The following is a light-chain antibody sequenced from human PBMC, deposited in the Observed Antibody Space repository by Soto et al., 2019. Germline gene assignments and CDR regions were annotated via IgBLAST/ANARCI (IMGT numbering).Light chain of an antibody. CDR3: GTGESSLSAYV. Sequence: QSVLTQPHSVSAAPGQKVTISCSGSSSNIGNNYVSWYQQLPGTAPKLLIYDNNTRTTGIPDRSAGSKSGTSATLGITGLQTGDEAEYYCGTGESSLSAYVFGTGTKLTVL. V-gene: IGLV1-51*01. J-gene: IGLJ1*01. CDR2: DNN. CDR1: SSNIGNNY.